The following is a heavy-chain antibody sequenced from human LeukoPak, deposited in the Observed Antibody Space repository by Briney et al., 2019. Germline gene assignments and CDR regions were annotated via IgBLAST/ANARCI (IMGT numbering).Heavy chain of an antibody. D-gene: IGHD5-12*01. CDR1: GGSISSYY. CDR2: IYNSGST. V-gene: IGHV4-59*01. J-gene: IGHJ5*01. CDR3: ARVSGYVDS. Sequence: SETLSLTCIVSGGSISSYYWSWIRQPPGKGLEWIGYIYNSGSTSYNPSLRGRVTVSADTSKNQFSLKLTSVTAADTAVYYCARVSGYVDSWGQGTLVTVSS.